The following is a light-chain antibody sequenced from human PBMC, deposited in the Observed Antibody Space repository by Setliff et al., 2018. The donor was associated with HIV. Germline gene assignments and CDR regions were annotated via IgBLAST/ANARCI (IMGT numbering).Light chain of an antibody. CDR2: EGS. Sequence: QSVLTQPASVSGSPGQSITISCTGTSSDVGTYNFVSWYQQHPGKAPKLMIYEGSKRPSGVPDRLSGSKSGNTASLTVSGLQAEDEADYFCSSYAGSNTLIYVFGPGTKVTVL. CDR1: SSDVGTYNF. CDR3: SSYAGSNTLIYV. V-gene: IGLV2-14*02. J-gene: IGLJ1*01.